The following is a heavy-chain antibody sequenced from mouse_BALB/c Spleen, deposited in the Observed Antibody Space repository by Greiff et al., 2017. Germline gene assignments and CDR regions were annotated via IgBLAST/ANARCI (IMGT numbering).Heavy chain of an antibody. V-gene: IGHV1S135*01. CDR3: AREEGLGLRTSAD. CDR1: GYSFTSYY. CDR2: IDPFNGGT. D-gene: IGHD3-1*01. Sequence: EVQLHQSGPELVKPGASVKISCKASGYSFTSYYMHWVKQSHGKSLEWIGYIDPFNGGTSYNQKFKGKATLTVDKSSSTAYMHLSSLTSEDSAVYYCAREEGLGLRTSADWGQGTLVTVSA. J-gene: IGHJ3*01.